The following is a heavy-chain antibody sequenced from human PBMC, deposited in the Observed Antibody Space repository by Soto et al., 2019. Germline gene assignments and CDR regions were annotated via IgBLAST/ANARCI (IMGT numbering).Heavy chain of an antibody. CDR1: GGTFSSYA. CDR2: IISIFGTV. J-gene: IGHJ6*02. D-gene: IGHD2-2*02. V-gene: IGHV1-69*01. Sequence: QVHLVQSGAEVKKPGSAVKVSCKASGGTFSSYAISWVRQAPGQGPEWMGGIISIFGTVNYAQKFQGRVTISADAFTNTAYMELSSLRSEDTAVYYCARSKCSSSSCYTERLLYYYYAMDVWGQGTAVTVSS. CDR3: ARSKCSSSSCYTERLLYYYYAMDV.